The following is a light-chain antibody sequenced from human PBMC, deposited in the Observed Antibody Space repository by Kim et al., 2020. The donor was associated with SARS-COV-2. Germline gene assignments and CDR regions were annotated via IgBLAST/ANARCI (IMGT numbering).Light chain of an antibody. CDR2: GTS. CDR3: QQYNNWPQT. J-gene: IGKJ1*01. V-gene: IGKV3-15*01. CDR1: QSVSSN. Sequence: VSPGERATLSCRASQSVSSNLAWYQQRPGQPPRLLSYGTSTRATGIPARFSGSGSGTEFTLTISSLQSEDSALYYCQQYNNWPQTFGQGTKVDIK.